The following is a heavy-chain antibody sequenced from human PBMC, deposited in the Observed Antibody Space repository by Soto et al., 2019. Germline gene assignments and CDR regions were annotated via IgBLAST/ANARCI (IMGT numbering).Heavy chain of an antibody. CDR3: ARVWVDGGFRFDY. V-gene: IGHV4-59*01. CDR2: IYYSGST. D-gene: IGHD3-10*01. Sequence: PSETLSLTCTVSGGSISSYYWSWIRQPPGKGLEWIGYIYYSGSTNYNPSLKSRVTISVDTSKNQFSLKLSSVTAADTAVYYCARVWVDGGFRFDYWGQGTLVTVSS. J-gene: IGHJ4*02. CDR1: GGSISSYY.